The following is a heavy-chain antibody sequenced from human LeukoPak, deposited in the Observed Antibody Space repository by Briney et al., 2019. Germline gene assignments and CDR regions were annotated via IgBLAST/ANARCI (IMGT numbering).Heavy chain of an antibody. CDR1: GLTFSDYY. V-gene: IGHV3-11*01. Sequence: GGSLRLSCAASGLTFSDYYMSWIRQAPGKGLEWVSYISSSGSTIYYADSVKGRFTISRDNAKNSLYLQMNSLRAEDTAVYYCARRGYCSSTSCYYFDYWGQGTLVTVSS. CDR3: ARRGYCSSTSCYYFDY. CDR2: ISSSGSTI. D-gene: IGHD2-2*01. J-gene: IGHJ4*02.